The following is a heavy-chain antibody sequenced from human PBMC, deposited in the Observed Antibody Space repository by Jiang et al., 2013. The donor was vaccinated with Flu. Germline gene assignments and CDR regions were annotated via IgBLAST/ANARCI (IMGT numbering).Heavy chain of an antibody. J-gene: IGHJ6*04. CDR2: INPTGDTA. V-gene: IGHV1-46*01. CDR1: GGDTFTSYY. Sequence: EVKKPGASVKVSCKASGGDTFTSYYFHWVRQAPGQGLEWMGIINPTGDTATYAQRFRGRVTVTMDTSTSIVYMELNSLRSDDTAVYYCARAQPLSVWGNGTTVTVSS. CDR3: ARAQPLSV.